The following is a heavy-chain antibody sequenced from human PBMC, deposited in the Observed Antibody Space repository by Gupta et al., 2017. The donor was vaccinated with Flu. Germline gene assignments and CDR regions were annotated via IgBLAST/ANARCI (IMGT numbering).Heavy chain of an antibody. CDR1: RLTFSSYA. D-gene: IGHD3-10*01. J-gene: IGHJ4*02. V-gene: IGHV3-30*18. CDR2: RSYDGSSY. CDR3: AKDLGGSGTYYTVES. Sequence: QVQLVESGGGVVQPGRSLRPSCAASRLTFSSYAMHWVRQAPGKGLEWVALRSYDGSSYRDEDSVVGLFTIARENAKNTLYLQMNSLRGEETAVYRWAKDLGGSGTYYTVESWGQGTLVTVSS.